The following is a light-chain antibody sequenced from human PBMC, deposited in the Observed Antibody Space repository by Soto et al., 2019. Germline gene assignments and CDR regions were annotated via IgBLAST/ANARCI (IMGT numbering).Light chain of an antibody. V-gene: IGLV2-14*01. CDR2: EVS. CDR3: SSYTSSSTYV. J-gene: IGLJ1*01. CDR1: SSDVGDYNY. Sequence: QSVLTQPASVSGSPGQSITISCTGTSSDVGDYNYVSWYQQHPGKAPKLMIYEVSNRPSGVSNRFSGSKSGNTASLTISGLQAEDEADYYCSSYTSSSTYVFGTGTKVTV.